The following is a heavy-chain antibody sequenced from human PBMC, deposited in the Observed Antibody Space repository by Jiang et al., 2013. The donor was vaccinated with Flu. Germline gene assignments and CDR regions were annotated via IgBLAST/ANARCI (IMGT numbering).Heavy chain of an antibody. CDR2: MFYSGSP. Sequence: LLKPSETLSLTCTVSGGSMRSHYWSWIRQPPGKGLEWIGYMFYSGSPNYNPSLKTRVTMSVDTSANEVSLSLTSVTAADTAVYFCARIIAVGGRTDAFDIWGPGTFVTVS. J-gene: IGHJ3*02. V-gene: IGHV4-59*08. CDR3: ARIIAVGGRTDAFDI. CDR1: GGSMRSHY. D-gene: IGHD6-19*01.